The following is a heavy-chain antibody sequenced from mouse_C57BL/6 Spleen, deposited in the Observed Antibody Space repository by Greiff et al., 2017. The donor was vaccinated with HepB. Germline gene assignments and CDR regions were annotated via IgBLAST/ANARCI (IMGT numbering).Heavy chain of an antibody. CDR3: VKLAEFAY. D-gene: IGHD2-12*01. V-gene: IGHV1-50*01. CDR2: IDPSDSYT. J-gene: IGHJ3*01. CDR1: GYTFTSYW. Sequence: VQLQQSGAELVKPGASVKLSCKASGYTFTSYWMQWVKQRPGQGLEWIGEIDPSDSYTNYNQKFKGKATLTVDTSSSTAYMQLSSLTSEDSAVYYCVKLAEFAYWGQGTLVTVSA.